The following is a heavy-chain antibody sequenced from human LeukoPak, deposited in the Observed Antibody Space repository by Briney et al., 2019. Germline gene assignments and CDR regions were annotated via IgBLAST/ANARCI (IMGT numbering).Heavy chain of an antibody. CDR3: AKDHSSFSYYYGMDV. Sequence: GGSLRLSCAASGFTFSSYGMHWVRQAPGKGLEWVAFIRYDGSNKYYADSVKGRFTISRDNSKNTLYLQMNSLRAEDTAVYYCAKDHSSFSYYYGMDVWGQGTTVTASS. V-gene: IGHV3-30*02. D-gene: IGHD3-22*01. CDR1: GFTFSSYG. CDR2: IRYDGSNK. J-gene: IGHJ6*02.